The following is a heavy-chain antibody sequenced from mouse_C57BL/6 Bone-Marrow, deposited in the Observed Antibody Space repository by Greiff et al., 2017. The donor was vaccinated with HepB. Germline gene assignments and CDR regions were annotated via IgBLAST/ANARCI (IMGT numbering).Heavy chain of an antibody. CDR3: AREDYGSSSFAY. Sequence: VKLQESGPELVKPGASVKISCKASGYSFTSYYIHWVKQRPGQGLEWIGWIYPGSGNTKYNEKFKGKATLTADTSSSTAYMQLSSLTSEDSAVYYCAREDYGSSSFAYWGQGTLVTVSA. V-gene: IGHV1-66*01. J-gene: IGHJ3*01. CDR1: GYSFTSYY. D-gene: IGHD1-1*01. CDR2: IYPGSGNT.